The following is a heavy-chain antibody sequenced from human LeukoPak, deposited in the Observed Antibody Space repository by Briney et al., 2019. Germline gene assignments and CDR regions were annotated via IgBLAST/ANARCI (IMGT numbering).Heavy chain of an antibody. CDR2: IYYSGST. CDR3: ARASVYYYDSSGSPILDY. D-gene: IGHD3-22*01. V-gene: IGHV4-59*01. J-gene: IGHJ4*02. CDR1: GGSISSYY. Sequence: SETLSLTCTVSGGSISSYYWSWIRQPPGKGLEWIGYIYYSGSTNYNPSLKSRVTISVDTSKNQFSLKLSSVTAADTAVYYCARASVYYYDSSGSPILDYWGQGTLVTVSS.